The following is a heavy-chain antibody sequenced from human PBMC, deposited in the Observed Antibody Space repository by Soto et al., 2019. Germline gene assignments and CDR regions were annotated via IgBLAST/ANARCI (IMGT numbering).Heavy chain of an antibody. J-gene: IGHJ4*02. CDR1: GFSLSNTKMG. D-gene: IGHD3-16*01. CDR3: ARIPRISSHGLFDY. V-gene: IGHV2-26*01. CDR2: IFSNDEK. Sequence: GPTLVHPTETLTLTCTVSGFSLSNTKMGVAWIRQPPGKALEWLAHIFSNDEKFFRTSLKSRLTISKDTSKSQVLLTMANLDPVDTSTSFCARIPRISSHGLFDYWAQGTLVTVSS.